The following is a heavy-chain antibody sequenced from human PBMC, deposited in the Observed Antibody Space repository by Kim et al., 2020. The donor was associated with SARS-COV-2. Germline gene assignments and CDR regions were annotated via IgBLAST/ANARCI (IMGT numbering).Heavy chain of an antibody. CDR2: STI. V-gene: IGHV3-48*02. Sequence: STIYYADSVKGRFTTSSDNAKNSLYLRRNSLGDEETAVYYCARGSGSNAPWGQGTPVTVSS. D-gene: IGHD1-26*01. CDR3: ARGSGSNAP. J-gene: IGHJ5*02.